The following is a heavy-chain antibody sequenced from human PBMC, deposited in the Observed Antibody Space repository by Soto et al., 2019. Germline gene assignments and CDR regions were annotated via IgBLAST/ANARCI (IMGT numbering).Heavy chain of an antibody. D-gene: IGHD3-16*01. V-gene: IGHV1-69*02. CDR2: IVPVLGLP. CDR1: GDIFNSYT. CDR3: TRAEGGGGSWHAS. J-gene: IGHJ5*02. Sequence: QVHLVQSGAVVKKPGSSVRVACKTSGDIFNSYTIGWVRQAPGRGLEWMGRIVPVLGLPNYAQKFRGRITITADKSASSVYMDLNSLQSGDTALYYCTRAEGGGGSWHASWGQGTLVTVSS.